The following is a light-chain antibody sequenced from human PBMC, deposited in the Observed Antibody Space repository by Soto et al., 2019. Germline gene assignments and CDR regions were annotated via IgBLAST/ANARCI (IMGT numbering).Light chain of an antibody. CDR2: EGS. V-gene: IGLV2-23*03. J-gene: IGLJ2*01. CDR3: CSYAGSSTFRAVV. Sequence: QSALTQPASVSGSPGQSITISCTGTSSDVGSYNLVSWYQQHPGKAPKHMIYEGSKRPSGVSNRFSGSKSGNTASLTISGLQAEDEADYYCCSYAGSSTFRAVVFGGGTKLTVL. CDR1: SSDVGSYNL.